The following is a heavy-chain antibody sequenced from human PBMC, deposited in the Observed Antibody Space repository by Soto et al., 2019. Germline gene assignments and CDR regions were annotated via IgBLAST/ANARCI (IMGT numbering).Heavy chain of an antibody. CDR1: GFTFSMYA. CDR3: AKAETTVVTASAFER. Sequence: GGSLRLSCAASGFTFSMYAMHWVRQVPGKGLEWVAGISDDGSSEDYADSVKGRFTISRDNPKNTLSLQMNSLRAEDTAVYYCAKAETTVVTASAFERWGKRTMVIV. J-gene: IGHJ3*02. D-gene: IGHD2-15*01. V-gene: IGHV3-30-3*01. CDR2: ISDDGSSE.